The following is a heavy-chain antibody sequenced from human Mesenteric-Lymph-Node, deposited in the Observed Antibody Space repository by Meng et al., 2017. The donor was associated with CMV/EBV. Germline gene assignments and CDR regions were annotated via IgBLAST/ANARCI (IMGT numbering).Heavy chain of an antibody. CDR3: VRLERGWFDP. D-gene: IGHD1-1*01. V-gene: IGHV4-30-4*08. CDR2: IYYSGST. CDR1: CGSIRSGDCY. Sequence: TCTVSCGSIRSGDCYWSWIRQPPGKGLEWIGYIYYSGSTYYTPSLKSRVTISVDTSKNPFSLKLSSVTAAYTAVYYCVRLERGWFDPWGQGSLVTVSS. J-gene: IGHJ5*02.